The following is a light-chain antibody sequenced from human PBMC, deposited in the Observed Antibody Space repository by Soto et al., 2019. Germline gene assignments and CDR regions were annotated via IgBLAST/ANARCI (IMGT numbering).Light chain of an antibody. J-gene: IGLJ1*01. CDR2: EVT. Sequence: QSALTQPPSASGSPGQSVTISCTGTSSDVGGYDYVSWYQQRPGKAPKLLIHEVTKRPSGVPDRFSGSKSGNTASLTVSGLQAEDAADYYCSSYAGRTLYVFGTGTKVTVL. CDR1: SSDVGGYDY. V-gene: IGLV2-8*01. CDR3: SSYAGRTLYV.